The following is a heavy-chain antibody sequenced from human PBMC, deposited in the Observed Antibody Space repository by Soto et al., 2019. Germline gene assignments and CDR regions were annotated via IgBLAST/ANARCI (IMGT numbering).Heavy chain of an antibody. D-gene: IGHD3-3*01. V-gene: IGHV1-18*01. CDR1: GYTFTSYG. Sequence: ASVKVSCKASGYTFTSYGISWVRQAPGQGLEWMGWISAYNGNTNYAQKLQGRVTMTTDTSTSTAYMELRSLRSDDTAVYYCARDADYDFCSGYDYGMDVWGQVTTVTVSS. CDR3: ARDADYDFCSGYDYGMDV. J-gene: IGHJ6*02. CDR2: ISAYNGNT.